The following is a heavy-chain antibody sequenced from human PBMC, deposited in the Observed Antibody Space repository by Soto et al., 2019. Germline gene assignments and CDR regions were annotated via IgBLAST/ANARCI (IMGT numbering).Heavy chain of an antibody. D-gene: IGHD6-6*01. CDR2: IYTDGTT. CDR3: TRGSSPQPDNCFDP. Sequence: GSLRLSCAASGFAVSANYVSWVRQAPGKGLEWVSLIYTDGTTYYADSVKGRFTFSRDNSKNSLYLQMNSLRAEDTAVYYSTRGSSPQPDNCFDPWAPGALGTV. J-gene: IGHJ5*02. V-gene: IGHV3-53*01. CDR1: GFAVSANY.